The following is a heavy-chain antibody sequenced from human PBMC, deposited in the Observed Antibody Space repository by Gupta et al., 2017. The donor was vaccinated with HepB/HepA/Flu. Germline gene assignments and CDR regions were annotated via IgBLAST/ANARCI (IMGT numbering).Heavy chain of an antibody. D-gene: IGHD3-9*01. V-gene: IGHV4-34*01. CDR2: INHSGST. CDR3: ARGPYDILTGYHRSYYGMDV. Sequence: QVQLQQWGAGLLKPSETLSLTCAVYGGSFSGYYWGWIRQPPGKGLEWIGEINHSGSTNYNPSLKRRVTISVDTSKNQFALKLSSVTAADTAVYYCARGPYDILTGYHRSYYGMDVWGQGTTVTVSS. CDR1: GGSFSGYY. J-gene: IGHJ6*02.